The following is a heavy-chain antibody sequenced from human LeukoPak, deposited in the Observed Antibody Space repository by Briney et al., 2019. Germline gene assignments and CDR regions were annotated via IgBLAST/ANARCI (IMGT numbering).Heavy chain of an antibody. CDR3: ARDVRRYCDSTTCYGGYFDY. D-gene: IGHD2-2*01. Sequence: GGSLRLSCAASGFTFSGYWMSWVRQAPGKGLEWVANIKQDGSEKYYGDSVKGRFTISRDNAKNTLYLQMDSLRAEDTAVYYCARDVRRYCDSTTCYGGYFDYWGQGTQVTVST. CDR1: GFTFSGYW. V-gene: IGHV3-7*01. J-gene: IGHJ4*02. CDR2: IKQDGSEK.